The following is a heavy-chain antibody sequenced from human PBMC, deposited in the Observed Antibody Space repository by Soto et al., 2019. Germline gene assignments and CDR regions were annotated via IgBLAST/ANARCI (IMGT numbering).Heavy chain of an antibody. CDR1: GYTFTGYY. V-gene: IGHV1-2*04. J-gene: IGHJ5*02. Sequence: ASVKVSCKASGYTFTGYYMHWVRQAPGQGLEWMGWINPNSGGTNYAQKFQGWVTMTRDTSISTAYMELSRLRSDDTAVYYCAREVEYYYDSGFDPWGQGTLVTVSS. CDR3: AREVEYYYDSGFDP. CDR2: INPNSGGT. D-gene: IGHD3-22*01.